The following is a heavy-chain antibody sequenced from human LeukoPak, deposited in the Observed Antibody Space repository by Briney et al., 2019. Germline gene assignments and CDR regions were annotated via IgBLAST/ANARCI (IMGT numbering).Heavy chain of an antibody. CDR1: GYTLTELS. CDR3: ATKPIYDFWSGYPILNAFDI. J-gene: IGHJ3*02. D-gene: IGHD3-3*01. Sequence: GASVKVSCKVSGYTLTELSMHWVRQAPGKGLEWMGGFDPEDGETIYAQKFQGRVTMTEDTSTDTAYMELSSLRSEDTAVYYCATKPIYDFWSGYPILNAFDIWGQGTMVTVSS. V-gene: IGHV1-24*01. CDR2: FDPEDGET.